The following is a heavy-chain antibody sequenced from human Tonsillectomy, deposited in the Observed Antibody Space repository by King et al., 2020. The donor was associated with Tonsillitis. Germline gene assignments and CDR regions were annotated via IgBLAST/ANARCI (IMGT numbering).Heavy chain of an antibody. CDR1: GFTCSDSY. CDR2: ISSSGNSS. Sequence: VQLVEAGGGLVKPGGSLRLSCASSGFTCSDSYMSWIRQAPGKGLECVSYISSSGNSSYYVDAVKGRFTISRDNAKNSLYLQMNSLRAEDTAIYYCARGHRELGGAFDIWGQGTVVTVSS. D-gene: IGHD1-7*01. J-gene: IGHJ3*02. CDR3: ARGHRELGGAFDI. V-gene: IGHV3-11*01.